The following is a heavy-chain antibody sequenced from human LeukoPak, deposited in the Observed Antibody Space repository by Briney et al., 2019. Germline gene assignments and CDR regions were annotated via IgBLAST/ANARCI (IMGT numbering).Heavy chain of an antibody. V-gene: IGHV1-2*02. CDR1: GCTFTGYY. CDR2: INPNSGGT. J-gene: IGHJ4*02. D-gene: IGHD6-19*01. CDR3: ARLYSSGWYRDY. Sequence: GASVKVSCKASGCTFTGYYMHWVRQAPGQGLEWMGWINPNSGGTNYAQKFQGRVTMTRDTSISTAYMELSRLRSDDTAVYYCARLYSSGWYRDYWGQGTLVTVSS.